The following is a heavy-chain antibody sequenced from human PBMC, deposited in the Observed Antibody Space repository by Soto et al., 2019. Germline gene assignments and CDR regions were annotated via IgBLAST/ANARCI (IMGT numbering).Heavy chain of an antibody. CDR3: ARPPSSSRYYYGMDG. CDR1: GGTFSSYA. J-gene: IGHJ6*02. Sequence: QVQLVQSGAEVKKPGSSVKVSCKASGGTFSSYAISWVRQAPGQGLEWMGGIIPIFATANYAQKFQGRVTITADESTSTDYTELSSLRPEATAVYYCARPPSSSRYYYGMDGWGQGTKVT. D-gene: IGHD6-13*01. CDR2: IIPIFATA. V-gene: IGHV1-69*12.